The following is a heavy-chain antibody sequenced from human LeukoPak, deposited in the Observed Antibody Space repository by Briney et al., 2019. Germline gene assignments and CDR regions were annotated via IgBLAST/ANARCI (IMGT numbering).Heavy chain of an antibody. Sequence: GGSLRLSCAASGFTFSSYAMHWVRQAPGKGLEWVALISYDGSNKYYADSVKGRFTVSRDNSKNTLFLQMNSLRAEDTAVYYCAKAGNNWDFDYWGQGTLVIVSS. D-gene: IGHD1-1*01. V-gene: IGHV3-30*18. CDR3: AKAGNNWDFDY. J-gene: IGHJ4*02. CDR1: GFTFSSYA. CDR2: ISYDGSNK.